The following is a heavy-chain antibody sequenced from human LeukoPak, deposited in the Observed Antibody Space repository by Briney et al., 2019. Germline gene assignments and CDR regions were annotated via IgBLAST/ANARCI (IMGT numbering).Heavy chain of an antibody. V-gene: IGHV7-4-1*02. CDR3: AREGYSSSWYRNYYHYYGMDV. CDR2: INTNTGNP. J-gene: IGHJ6*02. CDR1: GYTFTIYA. D-gene: IGHD6-13*01. Sequence: ASVKVSCTASGYTFTIYAMNWVRQAPGQGLEWMGWINTNTGNPTYAQGFTGRFVFSLDTSVSTAYLQISSLKAEDTAVYYCAREGYSSSWYRNYYHYYGMDVWGQGTTVTVSS.